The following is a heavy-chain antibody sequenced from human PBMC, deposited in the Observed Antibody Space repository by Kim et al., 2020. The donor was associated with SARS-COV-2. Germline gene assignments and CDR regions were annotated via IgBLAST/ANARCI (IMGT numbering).Heavy chain of an antibody. J-gene: IGHJ5*02. D-gene: IGHD1-7*01. CDR1: GFTFRSYG. CDR3: ARYNGNYESLDL. V-gene: IGHV3-33*01. CDR2: ISFDGNNE. Sequence: GGSLRLSCAASGFTFRSYGMHWVRQAPGKGLEWAAVISFDGNNEYYADSVRGRFTISRDNSKNTAYLQVSSLRADDTAVYYCARYNGNYESLDLWGQGTLVTVSS.